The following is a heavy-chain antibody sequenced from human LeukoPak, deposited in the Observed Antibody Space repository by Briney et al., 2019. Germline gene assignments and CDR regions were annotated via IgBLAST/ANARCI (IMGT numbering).Heavy chain of an antibody. D-gene: IGHD3-22*01. CDR1: GFTFSSYA. CDR2: LSGSGDST. Sequence: GGSLRLSCAASGFTFSSYAMSWVRQAPRKGLEWVSGLSGSGDSTYHADSVKGRFTISRDNSKNTLYLQMNSLRAEDTAVYYCARLLYYCDSNGYWSAPNDFWGQGTLVTVSS. CDR3: ARLLYYCDSNGYWSAPNDF. V-gene: IGHV3-23*01. J-gene: IGHJ4*02.